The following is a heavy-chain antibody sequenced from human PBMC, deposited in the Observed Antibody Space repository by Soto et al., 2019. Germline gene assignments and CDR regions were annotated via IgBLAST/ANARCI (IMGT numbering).Heavy chain of an antibody. D-gene: IGHD3-9*01. CDR3: AREGDILTGYYKGFDY. V-gene: IGHV1-3*01. CDR1: GYTFTSYA. Sequence: QVQLVQSGAEVKKPGASVKVSCKASGYTFTSYAMHWVRQAPGQRLEWMGWINAGNGNTKYSQKFQGRVTITRDTSASTAYMELSSLRSEDTAVYYCAREGDILTGYYKGFDYWGQGTLVTVSS. CDR2: INAGNGNT. J-gene: IGHJ4*02.